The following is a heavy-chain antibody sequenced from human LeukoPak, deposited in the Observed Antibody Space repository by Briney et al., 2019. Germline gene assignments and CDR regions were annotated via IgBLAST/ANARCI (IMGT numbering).Heavy chain of an antibody. J-gene: IGHJ4*02. CDR2: IYYSGST. D-gene: IGHD6-19*01. CDR3: AGLGISVAGAFDY. V-gene: IGHV4-59*08. CDR1: GGSISNYY. Sequence: PSETLSLTCTVSGGSISNYYWSWIRQPPGKGLEWIGYIYYSGSTNYNPSLKSRVTISVDTSKNQFSLKLSSVTAADTAIYYCAGLGISVAGAFDYWGQGTLVTVSS.